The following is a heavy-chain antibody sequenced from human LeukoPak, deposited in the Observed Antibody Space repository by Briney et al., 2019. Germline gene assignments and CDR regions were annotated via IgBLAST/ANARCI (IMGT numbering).Heavy chain of an antibody. Sequence: PGGSLRLSCAASGFTFSSYWMSWVRQAPGKGLEWVANIKQDGSEKYYVDSVKGRFTISRDNAKNSLYLQMNSLRAEDTAVYYCARESEQLGTLYCYYYYMDVWGKGTTVTVSS. CDR3: ARESEQLGTLYCYYYYMDV. CDR1: GFTFSSYW. V-gene: IGHV3-7*01. J-gene: IGHJ6*03. CDR2: IKQDGSEK. D-gene: IGHD6-13*01.